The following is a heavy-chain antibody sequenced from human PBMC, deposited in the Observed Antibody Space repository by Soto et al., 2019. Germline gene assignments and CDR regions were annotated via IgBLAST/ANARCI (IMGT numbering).Heavy chain of an antibody. V-gene: IGHV3-21*01. J-gene: IGHJ6*03. Sequence: EVQLVESGGGLVKPGGSLRLSCAASGFTFSSYSMNWVRQAPGKGLEWVSSISSSSSYIYYADSVKGRFTISRDNAKNSLYLQMNSLRAEDTAVYYCARERGEDSTGGYDYYYYMDVWGKGTTVTVSS. CDR1: GFTFSSYS. CDR2: ISSSSSYI. CDR3: ARERGEDSTGGYDYYYYMDV. D-gene: IGHD2-2*01.